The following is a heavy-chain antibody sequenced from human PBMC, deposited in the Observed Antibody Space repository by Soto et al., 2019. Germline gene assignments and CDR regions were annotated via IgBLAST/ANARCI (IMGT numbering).Heavy chain of an antibody. CDR3: ATSPPTTIFGVVIPHFDY. J-gene: IGHJ4*02. V-gene: IGHV3-7*01. CDR2: IKQDGSEK. D-gene: IGHD3-3*01. CDR1: GFTFSSYW. Sequence: GGSLRLSCAASGFTFSSYWMSWVRQAPGKGLEWVANIKQDGSEKYYVDSVKGRFTISRDNAKNSLYLQMNSLRAEDTAVYYCATSPPTTIFGVVIPHFDYWGQRTLVTVSS.